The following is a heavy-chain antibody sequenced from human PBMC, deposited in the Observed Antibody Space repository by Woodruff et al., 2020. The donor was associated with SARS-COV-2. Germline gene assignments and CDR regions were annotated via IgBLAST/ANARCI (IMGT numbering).Heavy chain of an antibody. CDR2: SGST. CDR3: ARALVLAARGSYMDV. Sequence: SGSTNYNPSLKSRVTISVDTSKNQFSLKLSSVTAADTAVYYCARALVLAARGSYMDVWGKGTTVTVSS. V-gene: IGHV4-34*01. J-gene: IGHJ6*03. D-gene: IGHD6-13*01.